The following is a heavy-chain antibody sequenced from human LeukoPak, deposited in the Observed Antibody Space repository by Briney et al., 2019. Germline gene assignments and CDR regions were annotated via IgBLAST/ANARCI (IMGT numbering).Heavy chain of an antibody. CDR2: FDPEDGEI. D-gene: IGHD1-26*01. CDR1: GYTLTELS. V-gene: IGHV1-24*01. CDR3: ATVPPNLGAIDTHY. J-gene: IGHJ4*02. Sequence: GASVKVSCKVSGYTLTELSMHWVRQAPGKGLEWMGGFDPEDGEIIYAERFQGRVAMTEDTSTDTAYTVLSSLRSEDTAVYYCATVPPNLGAIDTHYWGQGTLVTVSS.